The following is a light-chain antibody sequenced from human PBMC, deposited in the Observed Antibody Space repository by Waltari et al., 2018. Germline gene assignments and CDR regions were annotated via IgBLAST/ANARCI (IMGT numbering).Light chain of an antibody. V-gene: IGKV3-20*01. CDR3: QNHERLPAV. CDR1: QSIGRY. J-gene: IGKJ1*01. CDR2: GAS. Sequence: ELALTQSPGTLSLSPGARATLSCRARQSIGRYLVWYQQKPGKAPRLLIYGASSRAAGIPDRFSGSGSGTDFSLTISRLEPEDFAVYYCQNHERLPAVFGQGTKVEIK.